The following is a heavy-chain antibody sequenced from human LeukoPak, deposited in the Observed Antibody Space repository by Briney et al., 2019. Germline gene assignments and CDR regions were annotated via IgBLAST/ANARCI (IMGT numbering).Heavy chain of an antibody. V-gene: IGHV3-15*01. D-gene: IGHD3-22*01. CDR2: IKSKTDGGTT. J-gene: IGHJ4*02. CDR1: GFTFSNAW. CDR3: TTYDSSGYYPRGIFDY. Sequence: PGWSLRLSCAASGFTFSNAWMSWVRQAPGHGLDSVGRIKSKTDGGTTDYAAPVKGRFTISRDDSKNTLYLQMNSLKTEDTAVYYCTTYDSSGYYPRGIFDYWGQGTLVTVSS.